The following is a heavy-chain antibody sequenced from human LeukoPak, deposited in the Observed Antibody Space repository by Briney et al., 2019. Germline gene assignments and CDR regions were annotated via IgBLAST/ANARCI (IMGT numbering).Heavy chain of an antibody. V-gene: IGHV1-2*04. CDR3: ARGGIVAGTSWFDP. CDR2: INPNSGGT. D-gene: IGHD6-19*01. Sequence: ASVKVSCKASGYTFTSYYMHWVRQAPGQGLEWMGWINPNSGGTNYAQKFQGWVTMTRDTSISTAYMELSRLRSDDTAVYYCARGGIVAGTSWFDPWGQGTLVTVSS. J-gene: IGHJ5*02. CDR1: GYTFTSYY.